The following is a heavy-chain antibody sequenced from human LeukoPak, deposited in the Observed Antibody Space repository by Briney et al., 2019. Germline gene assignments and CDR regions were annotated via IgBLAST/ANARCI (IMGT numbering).Heavy chain of an antibody. CDR1: GGSISSGAYY. D-gene: IGHD3-10*01. CDR2: IYYNGNT. V-gene: IGHV4-30-4*08. Sequence: NPSQTLSLTCTVSGGSISSGAYYWSWIRQPPGKGLAWIGYIYYNGNTYYNPSLKSRVTISVDTSKNQFSLKLSSVTAADTAVYYCARGDDLYGSGSYHDSWGQGTLVTVSS. J-gene: IGHJ4*02. CDR3: ARGDDLYGSGSYHDS.